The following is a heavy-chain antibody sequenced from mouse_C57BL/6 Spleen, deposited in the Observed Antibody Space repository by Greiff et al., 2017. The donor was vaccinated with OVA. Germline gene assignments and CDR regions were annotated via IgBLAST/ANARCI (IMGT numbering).Heavy chain of an antibody. Sequence: QVQLQQPGAELVRPGSSVKLSCKASGYTFTRYWMHWVKQRPIQGLEWIGNIDPSDSETHYNQKFKDKATLTVDKSSSTAYMQLSSLTSEDSAVYYCARSADYYGSSYEDYWGQGTTLTVSS. J-gene: IGHJ2*01. CDR2: IDPSDSET. CDR3: ARSADYYGSSYEDY. CDR1: GYTFTRYW. D-gene: IGHD1-1*01. V-gene: IGHV1-52*01.